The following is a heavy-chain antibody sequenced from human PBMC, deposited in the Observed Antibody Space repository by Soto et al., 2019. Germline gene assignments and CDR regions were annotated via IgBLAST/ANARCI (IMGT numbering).Heavy chain of an antibody. J-gene: IGHJ4*02. Sequence: EVQLVESGGGLVQPGGSLRLSCAASGFTFSSYSMNWVRQAPGKGLEWVSYISSSSTIYYADSVKGRFTISRDNAKNSLYLQMNSLRDEDTAVYYCARTAVALGFDYWGQGTLVTVSS. D-gene: IGHD6-19*01. CDR1: GFTFSSYS. V-gene: IGHV3-48*02. CDR2: ISSSSTI. CDR3: ARTAVALGFDY.